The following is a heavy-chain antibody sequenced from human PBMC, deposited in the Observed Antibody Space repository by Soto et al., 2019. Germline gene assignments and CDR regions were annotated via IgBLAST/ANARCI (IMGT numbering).Heavy chain of an antibody. D-gene: IGHD2-8*02. Sequence: GSLRLSCAASGFTFSGYAMSWVRQAQGKGLEWVSGIDGSGRNTYYADSVKGRFTISRDNSKNTLSVQMDSLRVEDTALYYCAKDGGSVCSGGTCYFHAPDYWGQGTLVTVSS. V-gene: IGHV3-23*01. CDR3: AKDGGSVCSGGTCYFHAPDY. CDR1: GFTFSGYA. CDR2: IDGSGRNT. J-gene: IGHJ4*02.